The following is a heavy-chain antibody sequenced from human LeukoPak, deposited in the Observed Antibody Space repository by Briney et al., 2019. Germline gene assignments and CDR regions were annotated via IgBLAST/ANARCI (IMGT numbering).Heavy chain of an antibody. J-gene: IGHJ5*02. Sequence: SETLSLTCAVYGGSFSGYYWSWIRQPPGKGLEWIGEINHSGNTNYNPSLKSRVTISLDTSKNQFSLKLNSVTAADTAVYYCVTEPGYCTGGRCYGGWFDPWGQGTLVTVSS. CDR3: VTEPGYCTGGRCYGGWFDP. V-gene: IGHV4-34*01. D-gene: IGHD2-15*01. CDR2: INHSGNT. CDR1: GGSFSGYY.